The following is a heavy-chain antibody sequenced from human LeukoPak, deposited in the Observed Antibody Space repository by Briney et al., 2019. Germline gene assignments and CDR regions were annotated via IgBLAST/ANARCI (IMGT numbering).Heavy chain of an antibody. V-gene: IGHV3-23*01. J-gene: IGHJ4*02. Sequence: GASLRLSCAASGFTFGTYAMSWVRQAPGKGLEWVSSISDSGGSTYYADSLKGRFTISRDNSRNTLYLQMKTLRAEDTAVYYCAPRWGPYRGYFDYWGQGTLVTVSS. CDR1: GFTFGTYA. CDR3: APRWGPYRGYFDY. D-gene: IGHD3-10*01. CDR2: ISDSGGST.